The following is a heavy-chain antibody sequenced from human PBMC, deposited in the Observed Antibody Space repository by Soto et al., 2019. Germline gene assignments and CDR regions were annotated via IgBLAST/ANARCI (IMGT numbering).Heavy chain of an antibody. D-gene: IGHD2-21*02. Sequence: NPGGSLRLSCAASGFTFSSYSMNWVRQAPGKGLEWVSSISSSSSYIYYADSVKGRFTISRDNAKNSLYLQMNSLRAEDTAVYYCARGYCGGDCYSDYWGQGTLVTVSS. CDR3: ARGYCGGDCYSDY. J-gene: IGHJ4*02. CDR2: ISSSSSYI. V-gene: IGHV3-21*01. CDR1: GFTFSSYS.